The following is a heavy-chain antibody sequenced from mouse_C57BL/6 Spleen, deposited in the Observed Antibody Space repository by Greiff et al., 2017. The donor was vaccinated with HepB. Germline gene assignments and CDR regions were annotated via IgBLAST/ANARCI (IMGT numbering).Heavy chain of an antibody. CDR3: ARGVVTTRDWYFDV. D-gene: IGHD2-5*01. J-gene: IGHJ1*03. V-gene: IGHV5-2*01. CDR2: INSDGGST. Sequence: EVQVVESGGGLVQPGESLKLSCESNEYEFPSHDMSWVRKTPEKRLELVAAINSDGGSTYYPDTMERRFIISRDNTKKTLYLQMSSLRSEDTALYYCARGVVTTRDWYFDVWGTGTTVTVSS. CDR1: EYEFPSHD.